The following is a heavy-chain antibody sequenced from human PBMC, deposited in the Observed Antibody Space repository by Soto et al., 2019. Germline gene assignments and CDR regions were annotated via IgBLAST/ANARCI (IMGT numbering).Heavy chain of an antibody. CDR2: IYYSGST. CDR1: GGSISSSSSY. CDR3: ARHTPAISISDH. J-gene: IGHJ4*02. V-gene: IGHV4-39*01. D-gene: IGHD2-15*01. Sequence: SETLSLTCTVTGGSISSSSSYWGWIRQPPGKGLEWIGSIYYSGSTYYNPSLKCRVTISVDTSKNQFSLKLSSVTAAVTAVYYCARHTPAISISDHWGQGTLVTVS.